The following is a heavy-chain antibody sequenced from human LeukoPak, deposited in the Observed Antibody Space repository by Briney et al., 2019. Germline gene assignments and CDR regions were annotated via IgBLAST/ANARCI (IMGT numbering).Heavy chain of an antibody. D-gene: IGHD6-13*01. Sequence: ASVKVSCKASGYTFTSYGISWVRQAPGQGLEWMGWISAYNGNTNYAQKPQGRVTMTTDTSTSTAYMELRSLRSDDTAVYYCARRGIAAAGTYNYGMDVWGKGTTVTVSS. CDR1: GYTFTSYG. J-gene: IGHJ6*04. CDR2: ISAYNGNT. CDR3: ARRGIAAAGTYNYGMDV. V-gene: IGHV1-18*04.